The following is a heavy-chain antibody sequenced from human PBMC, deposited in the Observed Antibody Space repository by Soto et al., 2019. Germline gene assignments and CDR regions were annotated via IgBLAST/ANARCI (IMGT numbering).Heavy chain of an antibody. CDR1: GLSLSTSGVG. J-gene: IGHJ5*02. V-gene: IGHV2-5*01. CDR2: IYWNDDK. D-gene: IGHD1-26*01. CDR3: AHSLVIVDLNWFDP. Sequence: QSGPTLVNPTQTLTLTCTFSGLSLSTSGVGVGWIRQPPGKALEWLALIYWNDDKRYSPSLKSRLTITKDTSKNQVVLTMTNMDPVDTATYYCAHSLVIVDLNWFDPWGQGTLVTVPQ.